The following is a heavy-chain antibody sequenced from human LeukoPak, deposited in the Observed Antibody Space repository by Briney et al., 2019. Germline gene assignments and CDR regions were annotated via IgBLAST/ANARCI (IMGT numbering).Heavy chain of an antibody. D-gene: IGHD7-27*01. J-gene: IGHJ4*02. CDR2: IYYSGST. CDR3: ARRTGGRKSVFDY. CDR1: GGSISRGDYY. V-gene: IGHV4-30-4*08. Sequence: SQTLSLTCTVSGGSISRGDYYWSWIRQPPGKGLEWIGYIYYSGSTNYNPSLKSRVTIPVDTSKNQFSLKLSSVTAADTAVYYCARRTGGRKSVFDYWGQGTLVTVSS.